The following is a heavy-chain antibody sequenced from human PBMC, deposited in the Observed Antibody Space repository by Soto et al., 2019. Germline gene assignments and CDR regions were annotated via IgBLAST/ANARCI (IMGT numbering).Heavy chain of an antibody. Sequence: SETLSLSCTVSRGSMRPYYWSWIRQPPGKGLEWIGYVYHSGSTYYNPSLKSRVTISVDTSKNQFSLKLSSVTAADTAVYYCARVRSGYYWFDPWGPGTLVTVSS. CDR1: RGSMRPYY. J-gene: IGHJ5*02. V-gene: IGHV4-59*12. CDR2: VYHSGST. CDR3: ARVRSGYYWFDP. D-gene: IGHD3-22*01.